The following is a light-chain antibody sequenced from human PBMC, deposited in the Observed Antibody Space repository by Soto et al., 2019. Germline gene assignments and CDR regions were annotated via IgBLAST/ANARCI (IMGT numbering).Light chain of an antibody. J-gene: IGKJ1*01. CDR1: QSISSW. CDR3: QQYNDYPRT. V-gene: IGKV1-5*03. CDR2: KAS. Sequence: DIQMTQSPSTLSASVGDRVTITCRASQSISSWLAWYHQKPGKAPKLLIYKASSLESGVPSRFSGSGSGTEFTLTISSLQPDDFATYYCQQYNDYPRTFGQGTKVEIK.